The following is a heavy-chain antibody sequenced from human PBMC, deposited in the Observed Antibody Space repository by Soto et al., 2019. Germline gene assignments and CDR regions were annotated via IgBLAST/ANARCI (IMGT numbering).Heavy chain of an antibody. CDR3: AKGPFDYDAFDI. J-gene: IGHJ3*02. V-gene: IGHV3-9*01. CDR2: ISWNSGSI. Sequence: EVQLVESGGGLVQPGRSLRLSCAASGFTFDDYAMHWVRQAPGKGLEWVSGISWNSGSIGYADSVKGRFTISRDNAKNSLYLQMNSLRAEDTALYYYAKGPFDYDAFDIWGQGTMVTVSS. CDR1: GFTFDDYA. D-gene: IGHD3-9*01.